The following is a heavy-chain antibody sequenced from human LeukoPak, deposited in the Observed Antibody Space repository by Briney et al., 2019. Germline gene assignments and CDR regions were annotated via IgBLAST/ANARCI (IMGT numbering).Heavy chain of an antibody. D-gene: IGHD2-21*02. V-gene: IGHV3-53*01. CDR3: ARETPCGGDCYSHAFDI. J-gene: IGHJ3*02. CDR1: GFTVSSNY. Sequence: QAGGSLRLSCAASGFTVSSNYMSWVRQAPGKGLEWVSVIYSGGSTYYADSVKGRFTISRDNSKNTLYLQMNSLRAEDTAVYYCARETPCGGDCYSHAFDIWGQGTMVTVSS. CDR2: IYSGGST.